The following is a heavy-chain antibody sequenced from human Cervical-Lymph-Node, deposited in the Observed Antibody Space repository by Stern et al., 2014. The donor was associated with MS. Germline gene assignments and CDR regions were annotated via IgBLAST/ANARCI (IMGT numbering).Heavy chain of an antibody. V-gene: IGHV3-11*01. CDR2: ISSSGDHI. Sequence: VQLVESGGGLVKPGGSLRLSYAASGFSFRNYYMSWIRQAPGKGLEWVSYISSSGDHIDYADSVKGRFTISRDNAKNSLYLQMNSLRADDTAIYYCVRADGSTDDYWGQGTLVTVSS. CDR3: VRADGSTDDY. CDR1: GFSFRNYY. J-gene: IGHJ4*02. D-gene: IGHD3-10*01.